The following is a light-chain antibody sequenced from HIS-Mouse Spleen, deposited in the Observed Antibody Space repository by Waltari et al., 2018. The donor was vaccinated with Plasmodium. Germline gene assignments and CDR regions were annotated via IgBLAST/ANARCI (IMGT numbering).Light chain of an antibody. J-gene: IGKJ4*01. CDR1: QSVSSSY. Sequence: EIVLTQSPGTLSLSPGERATLSCRASQSVSSSYLAWYQQKPGQATRLLIYGASSRATGIPDMFSGSGSGTDFTLTISRLEPEDFAVYYCQQYGSSPPLTFGGGTKVEIK. CDR3: QQYGSSPPLT. CDR2: GAS. V-gene: IGKV3-20*01.